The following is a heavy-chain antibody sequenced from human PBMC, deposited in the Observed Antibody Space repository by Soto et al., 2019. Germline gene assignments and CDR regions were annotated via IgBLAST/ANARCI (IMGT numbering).Heavy chain of an antibody. D-gene: IGHD5-12*01. Sequence: QVQLQESGPGLVKPSQTLSLTCTVSGGSISSGGYYWTWIRQHPERGLECIGYIYYSGSTFYNPSRKSQVTITKETSKNQITLKPSYMTAGGWAVYYCARSGSNRGWVDPWGQGTLVTVSS. CDR2: IYYSGST. CDR1: GGSISSGGYY. CDR3: ARSGSNRGWVDP. J-gene: IGHJ5*02. V-gene: IGHV4-31*01.